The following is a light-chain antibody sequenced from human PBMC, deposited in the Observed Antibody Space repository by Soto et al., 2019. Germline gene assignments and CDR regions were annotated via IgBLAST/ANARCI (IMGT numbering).Light chain of an antibody. CDR2: GAS. V-gene: IGKV3-20*01. Sequence: EIVLTQSPGTLSLSPGERATLSCRASQSVSSSYLAWYQQKPGQAPRLLIYGASSRATGIPDRFSGSGSGTDFTLTISRLEPADFAVDYCQQYGSSPQTFGQGTKLEIK. J-gene: IGKJ2*01. CDR3: QQYGSSPQT. CDR1: QSVSSSY.